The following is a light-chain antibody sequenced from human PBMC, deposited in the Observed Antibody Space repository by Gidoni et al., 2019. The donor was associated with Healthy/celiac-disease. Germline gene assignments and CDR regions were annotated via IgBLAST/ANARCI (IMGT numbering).Light chain of an antibody. CDR1: QSVSSN. Sequence: IVMTQSPATLSVSPGERATLSCRASQSVSSNLPCHQKKHSRPPRLLIYGASTRAPGIPARCSGSGSGKEFTITISSLQYEDFAVYYCQQYNNWPLTFGQGTKVEIK. CDR3: QQYNNWPLT. CDR2: GAS. J-gene: IGKJ1*01. V-gene: IGKV3-15*01.